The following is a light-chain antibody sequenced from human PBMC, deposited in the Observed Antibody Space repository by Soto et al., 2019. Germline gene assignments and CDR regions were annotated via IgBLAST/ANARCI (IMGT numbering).Light chain of an antibody. J-gene: IGKJ2*01. CDR1: QTIRTD. CDR2: DAS. Sequence: EIVLTQSPATLSLSPGERATLSCRASQTIRTDLAWYQQKPGQGPRLLIYDASNRATGIPARFSGSGSGTDFTLTISSLEPEDFALYYCQQRSNWPPEDTFGQGTRLEIK. CDR3: QQRSNWPPEDT. V-gene: IGKV3-11*01.